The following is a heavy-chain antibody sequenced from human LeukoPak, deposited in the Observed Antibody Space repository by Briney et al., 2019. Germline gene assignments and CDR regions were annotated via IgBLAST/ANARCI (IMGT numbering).Heavy chain of an antibody. Sequence: SVKVSCKASGSTFSSYTISWARQAPGQGLEWMGGIIPTFGTTNYAQKFQGRVIITADKSTSTAYMELSSLRSEDTAVYYCATVRGGYSSGWIHLYYYMDVWGKGTTVTVSS. V-gene: IGHV1-69*06. J-gene: IGHJ6*03. CDR3: ATVRGGYSSGWIHLYYYMDV. CDR2: IIPTFGTT. CDR1: GSTFSSYT. D-gene: IGHD6-19*01.